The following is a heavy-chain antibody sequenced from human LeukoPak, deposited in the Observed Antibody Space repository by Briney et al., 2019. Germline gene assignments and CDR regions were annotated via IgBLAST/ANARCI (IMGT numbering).Heavy chain of an antibody. CDR3: ARTNKGSSNCDY. CDR2: MDPSSGNT. J-gene: IGHJ4*02. D-gene: IGHD6-13*01. V-gene: IGHV1-8*02. Sequence: ASVKVSCKASGGTFSSYAINWVRQATGQGLEWMGWMDPSSGNTGCAQKFQGRITMTRDTPINTAYMELSSLRSEDSAVYYCARTNKGSSNCDYWGQGTLVTVSS. CDR1: GGTFSSYA.